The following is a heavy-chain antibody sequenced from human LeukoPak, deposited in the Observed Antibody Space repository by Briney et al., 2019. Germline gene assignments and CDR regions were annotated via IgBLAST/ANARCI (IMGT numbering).Heavy chain of an antibody. D-gene: IGHD2-2*01. J-gene: IGHJ5*02. CDR2: ITGTGNA. CDR3: ARDGGGEGVRYCSSTSCLGGDTGWFDP. V-gene: IGHV3-23*01. Sequence: PGGSLRLSCVASGFTFSNHAMSWVRQAPGKGLEWVSSITGTGNAYYADSVKGRFTVTRDESKNTPYLQMSSLRVEDTAVYYCARDGGGEGVRYCSSTSCLGGDTGWFDPWGQGTLVTVSS. CDR1: GFTFSNHA.